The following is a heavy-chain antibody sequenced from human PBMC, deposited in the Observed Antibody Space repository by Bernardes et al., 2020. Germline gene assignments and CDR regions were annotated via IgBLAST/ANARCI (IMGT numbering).Heavy chain of an antibody. D-gene: IGHD6-13*01. CDR1: GFSISTSGVG. J-gene: IGHJ4*02. Sequence: SGPTLVKPTQTLTLTCTFSGFSISTSGVGVGWIRQPPGKALEWLALIYWDDDKRYSPSLKSRLTITKDTSKNQVVLTMTNMDPVDTATYYCAHRRWRSIAAAGPFDYWGQGTLVTVSS. CDR2: IYWDDDK. V-gene: IGHV2-5*02. CDR3: AHRRWRSIAAAGPFDY.